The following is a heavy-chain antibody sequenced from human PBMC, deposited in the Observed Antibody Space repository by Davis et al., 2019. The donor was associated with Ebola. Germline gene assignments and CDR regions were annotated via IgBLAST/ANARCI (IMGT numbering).Heavy chain of an antibody. Sequence: MPSETLSLTCAISGDSVPSNTAAWNWIRQSPSRGLEWLGRTYYRSKWFVDYAVSVKSRMTINSDTSKNQFSLQLSSVTPEDTAVYYCARDPPYDQGYDYWGQGILVTVSS. D-gene: IGHD3-22*01. V-gene: IGHV6-1*01. CDR1: GDSVPSNTAA. J-gene: IGHJ4*02. CDR3: ARDPPYDQGYDY. CDR2: TYYRSKWFV.